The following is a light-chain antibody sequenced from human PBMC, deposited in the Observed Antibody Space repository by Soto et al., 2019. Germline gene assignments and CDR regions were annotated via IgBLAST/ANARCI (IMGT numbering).Light chain of an antibody. V-gene: IGLV1-40*01. J-gene: IGLJ3*02. Sequence: QSALTQPPSVSGAPGQTVTISCTGSSSNIGPNYDVHWYQQLPGTAPKLLIYANNHRPSGVPDRFSGSKSGTSASLAITGLQAEDEADYYCQSYDTTLSGSWVFGGGTKLTVL. CDR3: QSYDTTLSGSWV. CDR1: SSNIGPNYD. CDR2: ANN.